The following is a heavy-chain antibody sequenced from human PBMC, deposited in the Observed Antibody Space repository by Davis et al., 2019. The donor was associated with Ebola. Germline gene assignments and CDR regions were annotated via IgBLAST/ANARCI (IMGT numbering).Heavy chain of an antibody. CDR1: GGSISSGGYS. CDR3: ARAPLAHCSSTSCLGYYYYYYMDV. CDR2: IYHSGST. J-gene: IGHJ6*03. D-gene: IGHD2-2*01. Sequence: PSETLSLTCAVSGGSISSGGYSWSWIRQPPGKGLEWIGYIYHSGSTYYNPSLKSRVTISVDRSKNQFSLKLSSVTAADTAVYYCARAPLAHCSSTSCLGYYYYYYMDVWGKGTTVTVSS. V-gene: IGHV4-30-2*01.